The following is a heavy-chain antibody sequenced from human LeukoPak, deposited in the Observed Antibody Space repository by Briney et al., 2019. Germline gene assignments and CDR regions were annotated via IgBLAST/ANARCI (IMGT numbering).Heavy chain of an antibody. CDR3: AILLEDYAFSTGSAKDY. Sequence: ASVKVSCKVSGYSLTQLSMHWVRQGIGRGLEWMGGFDPVDGETIYAQRFQGRVTMTENTSTDTAYMELRSLRSDDTAVYYCAILLEDYAFSTGSAKDYWGQGTLVTVSS. D-gene: IGHD3-3*01. J-gene: IGHJ4*02. CDR2: FDPVDGET. V-gene: IGHV1-24*01. CDR1: GYSLTQLS.